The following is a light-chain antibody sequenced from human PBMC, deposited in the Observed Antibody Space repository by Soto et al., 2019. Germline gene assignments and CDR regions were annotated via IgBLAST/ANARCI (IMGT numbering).Light chain of an antibody. J-gene: IGLJ2*01. Sequence: QSALTQPASGAGSPGQSITISCTGTSSDVGGYNYVSWYQQHPGKAPKLMIYDVSNRPSGVSNRFSGAKSVNTASLTISGLQSEYEADYYCSSYTSSSPVVFGGGTKLTLL. CDR1: SSDVGGYNY. V-gene: IGLV2-14*01. CDR2: DVS. CDR3: SSYTSSSPVV.